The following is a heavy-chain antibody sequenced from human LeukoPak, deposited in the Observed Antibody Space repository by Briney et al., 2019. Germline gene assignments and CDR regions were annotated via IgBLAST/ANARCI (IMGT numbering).Heavy chain of an antibody. J-gene: IGHJ4*02. CDR3: ARHVGYCSSTSCPGHFDY. V-gene: IGHV4-39*01. CDR2: IYYSGST. CDR1: GGSISSGSYY. D-gene: IGHD2-2*01. Sequence: PSETLSLTCTVSGGSISSGSYYWSWIRQPAGKGLEWIGSIYYSGSTYYNPSLKSRVTISVDTSKNQFSLKLSSVTAADTAVYYCARHVGYCSSTSCPGHFDYWGQGTLVTVSS.